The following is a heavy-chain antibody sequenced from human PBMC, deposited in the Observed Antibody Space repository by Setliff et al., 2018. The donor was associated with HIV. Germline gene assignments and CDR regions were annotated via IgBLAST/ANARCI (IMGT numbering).Heavy chain of an antibody. J-gene: IGHJ5*02. CDR2: INHSGSP. Sequence: KPSETLSLTCAVSAYSIGSHYYWGWIRQPPGKVLEWIGTINHSGSPKYNPSLKSRVTVSVDTSKNQFSLKLSSVTAADTAVYYCGRDSSSGYGDDWFDPWGQGTLVTVSS. CDR1: AYSIGSHYY. D-gene: IGHD6-13*01. CDR3: GRDSSSGYGDDWFDP. V-gene: IGHV4-38-2*01.